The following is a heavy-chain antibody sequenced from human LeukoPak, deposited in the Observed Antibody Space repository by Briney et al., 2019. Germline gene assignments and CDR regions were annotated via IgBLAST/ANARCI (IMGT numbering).Heavy chain of an antibody. CDR1: GGTFSSYA. D-gene: IGHD3-9*01. Sequence: SVKVSCKASGGTFSSYAISWVRQAPGQGLEWMGGIIPIFGTANYAQKFQGRVTITADESTSTAYVELSSLRSEDTAVYYCARANYVLRYFDWSWGNWFDPWGQGTLVTVSS. CDR3: ARANYVLRYFDWSWGNWFDP. CDR2: IIPIFGTA. V-gene: IGHV1-69*01. J-gene: IGHJ5*02.